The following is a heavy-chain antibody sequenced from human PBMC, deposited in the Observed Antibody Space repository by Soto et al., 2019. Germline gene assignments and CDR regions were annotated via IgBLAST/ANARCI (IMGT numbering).Heavy chain of an antibody. Sequence: EVQLLESGGGLVQPGGSLRLSCEASGFTFSSHAMSWVRQAPGKGLEWVSAISGSDAGTFDADSVRGRFTISRDNSKNTLYLHMTSLRVEDTAIYYCTQDPCTRSSCYFDFWGQGSLVTVSS. CDR3: TQDPCTRSSCYFDF. CDR1: GFTFSSHA. CDR2: ISGSDAGT. J-gene: IGHJ4*02. V-gene: IGHV3-23*01. D-gene: IGHD2-2*01.